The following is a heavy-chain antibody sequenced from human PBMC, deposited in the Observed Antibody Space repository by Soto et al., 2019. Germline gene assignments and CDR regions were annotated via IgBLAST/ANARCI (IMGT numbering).Heavy chain of an antibody. D-gene: IGHD3-10*01. CDR3: ARPPTGSYYAYFDY. V-gene: IGHV3-74*01. J-gene: IGHJ4*02. CDR1: GFTFSSYW. CDR2: INSDGSST. Sequence: GGSLRLSCAASGFTFSSYWMHWVRQAPGKGLVWVSRINSDGSSTSYADSVKGRFTISRDNAKNTLYLQMNSLRAEDTAVYYCARPPTGSYYAYFDYWGQGTLVTVSS.